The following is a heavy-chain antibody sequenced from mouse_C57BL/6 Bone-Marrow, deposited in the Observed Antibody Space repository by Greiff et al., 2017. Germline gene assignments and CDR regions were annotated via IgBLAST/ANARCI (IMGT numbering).Heavy chain of an antibody. CDR2: ISSGGSYT. CDR3: ARRSYSNSYFDY. D-gene: IGHD2-5*01. J-gene: IGHJ2*01. V-gene: IGHV5-6*01. CDR1: GFTFSSYG. Sequence: EVQLVESWGDLVKPGGSLKLSCAASGFTFSSYGMSWVRQTPDKRLEWVATISSGGSYTYYPASVKGRFTISRDNAKSPLYLQMSSLKSEDTAMNYCARRSYSNSYFDYWGQGTTLTVSS.